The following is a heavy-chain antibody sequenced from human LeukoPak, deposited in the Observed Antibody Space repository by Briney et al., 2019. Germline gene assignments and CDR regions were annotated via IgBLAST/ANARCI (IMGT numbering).Heavy chain of an antibody. CDR1: GGTFSSYA. CDR2: ISGSGGST. J-gene: IGHJ4*02. CDR3: AKDPHYDSSYGDY. V-gene: IGHV3-23*01. Sequence: GASVKVSCKASGGTFSSYAMSWVRQAPGKGLEWVSAISGSGGSTYYADSVKGRFTISRDNSKNTLYLQMNSLRAEDTAVYYCAKDPHYDSSYGDYWGQGTLVTVSS. D-gene: IGHD3-22*01.